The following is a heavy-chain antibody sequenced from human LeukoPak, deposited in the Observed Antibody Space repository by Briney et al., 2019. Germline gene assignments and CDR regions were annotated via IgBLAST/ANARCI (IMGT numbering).Heavy chain of an antibody. J-gene: IGHJ3*02. CDR3: ARVTPLADAFDI. CDR1: GGTFSSYA. V-gene: IGHV1-69*05. CDR2: IIPIFGTA. Sequence: SVKVPCKASGGTFSSYAISWVRQAPGQGLEWMGRIIPIFGTANYAQKFQGRVTITTDESTSTAYMELSSLRSEDTAVYYCARVTPLADAFDIWGQGTMVTVSS.